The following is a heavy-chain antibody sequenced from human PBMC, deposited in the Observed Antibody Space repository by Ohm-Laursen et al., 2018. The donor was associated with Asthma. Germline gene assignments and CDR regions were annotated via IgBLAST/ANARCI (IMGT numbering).Heavy chain of an antibody. J-gene: IGHJ4*02. V-gene: IGHV3-15*01. D-gene: IGHD4-17*01. CDR1: GFTFSNAW. Sequence: SLRLSCTASGFTFSNAWMSWVRQAPGKGLEWVGRIKSNTDGGPTDYGAPVKGRFTISRDDSKNTLYLQMNSLRAEDTAVYYCARAHFDLTTFAYWGQGTLVTVSS. CDR3: ARAHFDLTTFAY. CDR2: IKSNTDGGPT.